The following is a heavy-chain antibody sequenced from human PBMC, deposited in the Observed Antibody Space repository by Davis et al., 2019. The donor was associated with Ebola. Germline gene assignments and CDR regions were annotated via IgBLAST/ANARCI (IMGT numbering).Heavy chain of an antibody. CDR2: ISGSGGST. J-gene: IGHJ6*02. CDR3: AKDYGFLEWPGGLLLGMDV. D-gene: IGHD3-3*01. Sequence: GESLKISCAASGFTFSSYAMSWVRQAPGKGLEWVSAISGSGGSTYYADSVKGRFTISRDNSKNTLYLQMNSLRAEDTAVYYCAKDYGFLEWPGGLLLGMDVWGQGTTVTVSS. V-gene: IGHV3-23*01. CDR1: GFTFSSYA.